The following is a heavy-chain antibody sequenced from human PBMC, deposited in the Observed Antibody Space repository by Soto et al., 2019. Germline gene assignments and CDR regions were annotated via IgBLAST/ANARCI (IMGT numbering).Heavy chain of an antibody. J-gene: IGHJ4*02. Sequence: GGSLRLSCAASGFTFSSYAMHWVRQAPGKGLEWVAVISYDGSNKYYADSVKGRFTISRDNSKNTLYLQMNSLRAEDTAVYYCARPAGDYVLTYYFDYWGQGTLVTVSS. CDR1: GFTFSSYA. CDR2: ISYDGSNK. CDR3: ARPAGDYVLTYYFDY. D-gene: IGHD4-17*01. V-gene: IGHV3-30-3*01.